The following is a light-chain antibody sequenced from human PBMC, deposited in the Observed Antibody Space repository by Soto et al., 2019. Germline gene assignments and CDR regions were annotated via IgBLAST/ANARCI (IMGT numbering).Light chain of an antibody. CDR3: SSYTGSSTVV. CDR1: SSDVGGYNY. V-gene: IGLV2-14*01. J-gene: IGLJ1*01. Sequence: QSALTQPASVSGSPGQSITISCTGTSSDVGGYNYVSWYQQLPGKAPKLMIYDVNNRPSGVSNRFSGSKSGNTASLTISGLQAEDEADYYGSSYTGSSTVVFGTGTKRTVL. CDR2: DVN.